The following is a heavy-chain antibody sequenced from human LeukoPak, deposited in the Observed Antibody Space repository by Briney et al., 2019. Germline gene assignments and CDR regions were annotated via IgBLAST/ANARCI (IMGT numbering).Heavy chain of an antibody. CDR1: GGSISSYY. Sequence: SETLSLTCTVSGGSISSYYWSWIRQPPGKGLEWIGYIYYSGSTNYNPSLKSRVTISVDTSKNQFSLKLSSVTAADTAVYYCARMPYYYDSSGLFDYWGQGTPVTVSS. CDR2: IYYSGST. CDR3: ARMPYYYDSSGLFDY. J-gene: IGHJ4*02. V-gene: IGHV4-59*01. D-gene: IGHD3-22*01.